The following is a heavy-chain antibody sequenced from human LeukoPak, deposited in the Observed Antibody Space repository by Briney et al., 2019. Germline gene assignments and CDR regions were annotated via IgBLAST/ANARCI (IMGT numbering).Heavy chain of an antibody. CDR1: GGSFSGYY. J-gene: IGHJ4*02. Sequence: SDTLSLTCAVYGGSFSGYYWSWIRQPPGKGLEWIGEINHSGSTNYNPSLKSRVTISVDTSKNQFSLKLSSVTAADTAVYYCARSQESRYSYGYVWGQGTLVTVSS. CDR2: INHSGST. V-gene: IGHV4-34*01. D-gene: IGHD5-18*01. CDR3: ARSQESRYSYGYV.